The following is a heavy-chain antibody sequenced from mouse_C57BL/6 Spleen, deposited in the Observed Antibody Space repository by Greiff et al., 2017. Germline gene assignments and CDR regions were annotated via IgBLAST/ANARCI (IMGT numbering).Heavy chain of an antibody. CDR2: ISDGGSYT. D-gene: IGHD2-4*01. CDR3: ARDRGLRPGFDY. V-gene: IGHV5-4*01. Sequence: EVQVVESGGGLVKPGGSLKLSCAASGFTFSSYAMSWVRQTTEKRLEWVATISDGGSYTYYPDNVKGRFTISRDNAKNNLYLQMSHLKSEDTAMXYCARDRGLRPGFDYWGQGTTLTVSS. CDR1: GFTFSSYA. J-gene: IGHJ2*01.